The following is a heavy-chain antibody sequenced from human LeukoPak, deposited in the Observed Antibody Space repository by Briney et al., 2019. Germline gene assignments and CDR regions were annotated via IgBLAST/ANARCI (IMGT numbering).Heavy chain of an antibody. D-gene: IGHD1-26*01. V-gene: IGHV3-23*01. CDR2: ISGSGGST. Sequence: GGSLRLSCAASGFTFSSYSMNWVRQAPGKGLEWVSAISGSGGSTYYADPVKGRFTISRDNSKNTLYLQMNSLRAEDTAVYYCAKGGGSYWDYFDYWGQGTLVTVSS. CDR1: GFTFSSYS. J-gene: IGHJ4*02. CDR3: AKGGGSYWDYFDY.